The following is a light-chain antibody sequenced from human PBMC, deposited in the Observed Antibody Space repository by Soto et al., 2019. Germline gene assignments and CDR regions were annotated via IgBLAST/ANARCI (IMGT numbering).Light chain of an antibody. CDR2: GTS. V-gene: IGKV3-15*01. CDR1: QSLNTY. Sequence: EIGLTQSPATLSVSPGERATLSCRASQSLNTYLAWYQQTPGQAPRLLIYGTSTRAAGIPARFSGSGAGTEFTLTISNLQSEDFAVYYCQQYSHGWTFGQGTRWIS. CDR3: QQYSHGWT. J-gene: IGKJ1*01.